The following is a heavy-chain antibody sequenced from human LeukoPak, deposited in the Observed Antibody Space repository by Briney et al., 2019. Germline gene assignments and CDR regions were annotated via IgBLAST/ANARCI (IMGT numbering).Heavy chain of an antibody. Sequence: SSVKVSCKASGGTLSSYAISWVRQAPGQGLKWMGGIIPICGTANYAQKFQGRVTITADESTSTAYMELGSLRSEDTAVYYCARENYYDSSGSHRPHFDYWGQGTLVTVSS. CDR2: IIPICGTA. CDR3: ARENYYDSSGSHRPHFDY. D-gene: IGHD3-22*01. J-gene: IGHJ4*02. CDR1: GGTLSSYA. V-gene: IGHV1-69*13.